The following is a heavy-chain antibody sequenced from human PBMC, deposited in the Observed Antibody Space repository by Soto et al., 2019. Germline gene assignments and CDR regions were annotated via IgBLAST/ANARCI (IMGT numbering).Heavy chain of an antibody. Sequence: SXKVSFKASGYTXSSYAMHLVRQAPGQRLEWMGWINAGNGNTKYSQKFQGRVTITRDTSASTAYMEMSSLRSEDKAVYYCAGSLGGRSWNDYWGQGTLATVS. CDR2: INAGNGNT. J-gene: IGHJ4*02. V-gene: IGHV1-3*01. CDR3: AGSLGGRSWNDY. CDR1: GYTXSSYA. D-gene: IGHD6-13*01.